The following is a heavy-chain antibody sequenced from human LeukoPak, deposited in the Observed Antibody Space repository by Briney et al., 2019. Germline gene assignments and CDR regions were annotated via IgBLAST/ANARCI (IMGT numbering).Heavy chain of an antibody. Sequence: ASVKVSCKASGYTFTSYAMHWVRQAPGQRLEWMGWINAGNGNTKYSQEFQGRVTITRDTSASTAYMELSSLRSEDMAVYYCARDGHYDFWSGYHDAFDIWGQGTMVTVSS. V-gene: IGHV1-3*03. CDR2: INAGNGNT. J-gene: IGHJ3*02. CDR1: GYTFTSYA. CDR3: ARDGHYDFWSGYHDAFDI. D-gene: IGHD3-3*01.